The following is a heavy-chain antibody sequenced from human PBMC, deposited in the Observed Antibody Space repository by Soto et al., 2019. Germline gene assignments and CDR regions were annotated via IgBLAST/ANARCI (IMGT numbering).Heavy chain of an antibody. J-gene: IGHJ4*02. V-gene: IGHV1-69*01. CDR1: GGTFSSYA. D-gene: IGHD6-19*01. CDR3: ARDQVGKQWLHGLGYYFDY. CDR2: IIPIFGTA. Sequence: QVQRVQSGAEVKKPGSSVKVSCKASGGTFSSYAISWVRQAPGQGLEWMGGIIPIFGTANYAQKFQGRVTITADGSTSTDYMELSSLRSEDTAVYYCARDQVGKQWLHGLGYYFDYWGQGTLVTVSS.